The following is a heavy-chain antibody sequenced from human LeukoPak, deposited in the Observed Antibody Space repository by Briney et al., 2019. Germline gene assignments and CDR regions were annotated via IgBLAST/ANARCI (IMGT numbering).Heavy chain of an antibody. D-gene: IGHD3-22*01. CDR3: ARVLWDYYDSSEALAFDI. CDR2: ISYDGSNK. CDR1: GFTFSSYA. J-gene: IGHJ3*02. V-gene: IGHV3-30-3*01. Sequence: PGRSLRLSCAASGFTFSSYAMPWVRQAPGKGLEWVAVISYDGSNKYYADSVKGRFTISRDNSKNTLYLQMNSLRAEDTAVYYCARVLWDYYDSSEALAFDIWGQGTMVTVSS.